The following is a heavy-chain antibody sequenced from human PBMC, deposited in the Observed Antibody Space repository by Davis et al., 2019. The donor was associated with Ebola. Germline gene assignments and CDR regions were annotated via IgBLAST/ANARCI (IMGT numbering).Heavy chain of an antibody. CDR2: IWYDGSNK. J-gene: IGHJ5*02. Sequence: PGGSLRLSCAASGFTFSSYGMHWVRQAPGKGLEWVAVIWYDGSNKYYADSVKGRFTISRDNSKNTLYLQMNSLRAEDTAVYYCARDQGRSGWFDPWGQGTLVTVSS. V-gene: IGHV3-33*01. CDR3: ARDQGRSGWFDP. CDR1: GFTFSSYG.